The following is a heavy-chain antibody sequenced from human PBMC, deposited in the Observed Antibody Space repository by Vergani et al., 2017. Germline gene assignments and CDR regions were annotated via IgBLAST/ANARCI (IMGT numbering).Heavy chain of an antibody. J-gene: IGHJ4*02. Sequence: EVQLVESGGGLVQPGGSLRLSCAASGFTFSSYWMSWVRQAPGKGLEWVANIKQDGSEKYYVDSVKGRFTISRDNAKNSLYLQMNSLRAEDTAVYYCARRITIFGVVIRSWWDYWGQGTLVTVSS. CDR3: ARRITIFGVVIRSWWDY. CDR2: IKQDGSEK. V-gene: IGHV3-7*01. CDR1: GFTFSSYW. D-gene: IGHD3-3*01.